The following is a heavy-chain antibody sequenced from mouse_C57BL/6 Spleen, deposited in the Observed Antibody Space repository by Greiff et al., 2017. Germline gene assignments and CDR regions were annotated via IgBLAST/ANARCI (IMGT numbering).Heavy chain of an antibody. CDR2: ISYDGSN. Sequence: VQLQQSGPGLVKPSQSLSLTCSVTGYSITSGYYWNWIRQFPGNKLEWMGYISYDGSNNYNPSLKNRISITRDTSKNQFFLKLNSVTTEDTATYYCAREQGRVFDYWGQGTTLTVSS. CDR3: AREQGRVFDY. V-gene: IGHV3-6*01. J-gene: IGHJ2*01. CDR1: GYSITSGYY.